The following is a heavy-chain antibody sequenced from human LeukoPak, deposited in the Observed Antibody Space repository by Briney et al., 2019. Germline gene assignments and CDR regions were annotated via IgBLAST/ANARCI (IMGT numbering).Heavy chain of an antibody. Sequence: SETLSLTCTVSGGSISSGSYYWSWIRQPAGKGLEWIGRIYASGSTNYNPSLKSRVTISVDTSKNQFSLKLSSVTAADTAVDFCARASIRDGSSNSCYEDDWGQGTLVTVSS. CDR1: GGSISSGSYY. J-gene: IGHJ4*02. CDR3: ARASIRDGSSNSCYEDD. CDR2: IYASGST. D-gene: IGHD2-2*01. V-gene: IGHV4-61*02.